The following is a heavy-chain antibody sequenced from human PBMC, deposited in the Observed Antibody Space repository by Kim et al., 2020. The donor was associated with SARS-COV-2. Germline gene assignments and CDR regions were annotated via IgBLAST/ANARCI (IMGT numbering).Heavy chain of an antibody. D-gene: IGHD3-10*01. V-gene: IGHV3-21*01. CDR3: ARDHPRGFGEILPGGHYYYYGMDV. Sequence: GGSLRLSCAASGFTFSSYSMNWVRQAPGKGLEWVSSISSSSSYIYYADSVKGRFTISRDNAKNSLYLQMNSLRAEDTAVYYCARDHPRGFGEILPGGHYYYYGMDVWGQGTTVTVSS. CDR2: ISSSSSYI. CDR1: GFTFSSYS. J-gene: IGHJ6*02.